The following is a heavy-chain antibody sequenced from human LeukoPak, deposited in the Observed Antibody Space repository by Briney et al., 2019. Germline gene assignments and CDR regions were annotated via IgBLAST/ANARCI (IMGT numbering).Heavy chain of an antibody. J-gene: IGHJ6*02. CDR3: ARDRLLRLQYGMDV. D-gene: IGHD2/OR15-2a*01. V-gene: IGHV1-46*01. CDR2: INPSGGST. Sequence: ASVKVSCKASGYTFTSYYMHWVRQAPGQGLEWMGIINPSGGSTRYAQKFQGRITMTSDTSTSTVYMELSSLRSEDTAVYYCARDRLLRLQYGMDVWGQGTTVTVSS. CDR1: GYTFTSYY.